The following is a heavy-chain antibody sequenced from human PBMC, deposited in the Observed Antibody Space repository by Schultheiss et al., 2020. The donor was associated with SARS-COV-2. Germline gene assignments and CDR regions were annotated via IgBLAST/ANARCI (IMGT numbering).Heavy chain of an antibody. J-gene: IGHJ4*02. Sequence: GGSLRLSCAASGFTFSSYAMSWVRQAPGKGLEWVSSISSSSSYIYYADSVKGRFTISRDNAKNSLYLQMNSLRAEDTAVYYCARSRDDFWSGYYYFDYWGQGTLVTVSS. CDR2: ISSSSSYI. D-gene: IGHD3-3*01. V-gene: IGHV3-21*01. CDR1: GFTFSSYA. CDR3: ARSRDDFWSGYYYFDY.